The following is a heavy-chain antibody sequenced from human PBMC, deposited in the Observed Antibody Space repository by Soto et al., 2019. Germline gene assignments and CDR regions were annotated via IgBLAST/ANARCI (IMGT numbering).Heavy chain of an antibody. V-gene: IGHV3-15*01. J-gene: IGHJ4*02. CDR3: TTAIAAAGTPSFDY. D-gene: IGHD6-13*01. Sequence: GGSLRLSCAASGFTFSNAWMSWVRQAPGKGLEWVGRIKSKTDGGTTDYAAPVKGRFTISRDDSKNTLYLQMNSLKTENTAVYCCTTAIAAAGTPSFDYWGQGTLVTVSS. CDR2: IKSKTDGGTT. CDR1: GFTFSNAW.